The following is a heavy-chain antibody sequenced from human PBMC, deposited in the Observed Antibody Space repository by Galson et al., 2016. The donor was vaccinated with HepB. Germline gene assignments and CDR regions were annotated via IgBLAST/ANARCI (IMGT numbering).Heavy chain of an antibody. CDR1: GLTVSSNY. J-gene: IGHJ5*02. CDR3: TRDGALPGGWVWIDP. V-gene: IGHV3-21*01. CDR2: ISSSSAAI. Sequence: SLRLSCAASGLTVSSNYMSWVRQAPGKGLEWVASISSSSAAIYYVDSVKGRFAVSRDNAKNSVYLQMNSLRVEDTAVYYCTRDGALPGGWVWIDPWGQGTLVIVSS. D-gene: IGHD6-19*01.